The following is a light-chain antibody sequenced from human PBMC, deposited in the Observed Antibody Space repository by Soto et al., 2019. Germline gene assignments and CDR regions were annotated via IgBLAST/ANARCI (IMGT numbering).Light chain of an antibody. CDR2: ENN. CDR3: QSYDSSLSGYV. J-gene: IGLJ1*01. CDR1: SSNIGAGYE. V-gene: IGLV1-40*01. Sequence: QSVLTQPPSVSEAPGQRVTISCTGSSSNIGAGYEAHWYQQVPGTAPKLLIYENNNRPSWVPDRFSGSKSGTSASLAITGRQAEDEAEYYCQSYDSSLSGYVFGTGTKLTVL.